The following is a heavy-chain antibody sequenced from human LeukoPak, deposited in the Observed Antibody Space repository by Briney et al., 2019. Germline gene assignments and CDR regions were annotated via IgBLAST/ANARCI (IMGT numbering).Heavy chain of an antibody. CDR3: ARKKYSSSPARGYFDY. D-gene: IGHD6-13*01. Sequence: SETLSLTCAVYGGSFSGYYWSWIRQPPGKGLEWIGEINHSGSTNYNPSLKSRVTISVDTSKNQFSLKLSSVTAADTAVYYCARKKYSSSPARGYFDYWGQGTLVTVSS. V-gene: IGHV4-34*01. CDR1: GGSFSGYY. CDR2: INHSGST. J-gene: IGHJ4*02.